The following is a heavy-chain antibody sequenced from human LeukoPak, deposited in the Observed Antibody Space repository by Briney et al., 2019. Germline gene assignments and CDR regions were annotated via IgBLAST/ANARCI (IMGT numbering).Heavy chain of an antibody. D-gene: IGHD1-26*01. Sequence: PGGSLRLSCAGSGFIFNNYAMHWVRQPPGKGLEWVSGISWNSGTIDYADSVRGRFTISRDNAKNSLYLQMNSLRAEDTAVYYCARRGDLLDYWGQGTLVTVSS. V-gene: IGHV3-9*01. CDR1: GFIFNNYA. CDR2: ISWNSGTI. J-gene: IGHJ4*02. CDR3: ARRGDLLDY.